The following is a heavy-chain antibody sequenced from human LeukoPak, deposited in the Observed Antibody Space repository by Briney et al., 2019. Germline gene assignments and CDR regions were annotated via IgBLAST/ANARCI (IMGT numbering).Heavy chain of an antibody. CDR2: IYPSDSDT. Sequence: GESLKISCETSGYDFNNYWIGWVRPMPGKGLEWMGIIYPSDSDTRYSPSFQGQVTISADKSISTAYLQWSSLKASDTALYYCARSPGGVVIVDHYYYMDVWGKGTTVTVSS. CDR3: ARSPGGVVIVDHYYYMDV. CDR1: GYDFNNYW. V-gene: IGHV5-51*01. D-gene: IGHD3-22*01. J-gene: IGHJ6*03.